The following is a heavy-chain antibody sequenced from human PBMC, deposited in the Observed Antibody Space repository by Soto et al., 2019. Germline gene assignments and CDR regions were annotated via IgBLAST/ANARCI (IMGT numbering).Heavy chain of an antibody. CDR1: GFTFSSYS. CDR2: ISSSTSYI. V-gene: IGHV3-21*01. J-gene: IGHJ5*02. Sequence: EVQLVESGGGLVKPGGSLRLSWAASGFTFSSYSMNWVRLTLGKGLAWVSFISSSTSYIYYADLVKGRFTIFRDNAKNSLYLQMNSLRVKDTDLYYCARDEGFDPRGQGTLVTVSS. CDR3: ARDEGFDP.